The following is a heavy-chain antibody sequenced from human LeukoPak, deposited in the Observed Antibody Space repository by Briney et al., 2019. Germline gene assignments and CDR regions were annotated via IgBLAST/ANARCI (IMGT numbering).Heavy chain of an antibody. CDR3: ARDGLSSGWYGSAFDY. J-gene: IGHJ4*02. D-gene: IGHD6-19*01. CDR2: ISSSSSTI. CDR1: GFTFSSYS. Sequence: GGSLRLSCAASGFTFSSYSMNWVRQAPGKGLEWVSYISSSSSTIYYADSVKGRFTISRDNSKNTLYLQMNSLRAEDTAVYYCARDGLSSGWYGSAFDYWGQGTLVTVSS. V-gene: IGHV3-48*01.